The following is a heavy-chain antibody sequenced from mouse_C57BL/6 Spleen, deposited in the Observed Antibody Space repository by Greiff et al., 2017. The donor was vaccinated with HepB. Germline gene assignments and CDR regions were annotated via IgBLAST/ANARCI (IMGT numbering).Heavy chain of an antibody. Sequence: EVQLQESGPGLVKPSQSLSLTCSVTGYSITSGYYWNWIRQFPGNKLEWMGYISYDGSNNYNPSLKNRISITRDTSKNQFFLKLNSVTTEDTATYYCAREEAQATDYFDYWGQGTTLTVSS. J-gene: IGHJ2*01. CDR3: AREEAQATDYFDY. V-gene: IGHV3-6*01. CDR2: ISYDGSN. D-gene: IGHD3-2*02. CDR1: GYSITSGYY.